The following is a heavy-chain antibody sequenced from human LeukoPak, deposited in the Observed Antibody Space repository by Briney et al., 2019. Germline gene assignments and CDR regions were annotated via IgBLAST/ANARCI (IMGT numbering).Heavy chain of an antibody. V-gene: IGHV1-2*02. CDR1: GYSFTDYY. CDR2: INPNSGGT. D-gene: IGHD2-21*01. J-gene: IGHJ5*02. Sequence: AAVKVSCKTSGYSFTDYYMHWVRQAPGQGLEWMGWINPNSGGTSSAQKFQGRVTMTRDTSITTVYMEVSWLTSDDTAIYYCARADRLHGGPYLIGPWGQGTLVTVSS. CDR3: ARADRLHGGPYLIGP.